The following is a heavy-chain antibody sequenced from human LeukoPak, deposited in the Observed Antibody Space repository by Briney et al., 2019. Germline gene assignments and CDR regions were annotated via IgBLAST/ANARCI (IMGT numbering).Heavy chain of an antibody. Sequence: PGGSLRLSCAASGFTFSDYYMSWIRQAPGKGLEWVSYISSSGSTIYYADSVKGRFTISRDNSKNTLYLQMNSLRAEDTAVYYCANRYCGGDCVNFDYWGQGTLVTVSS. CDR2: ISSSGSTI. CDR1: GFTFSDYY. J-gene: IGHJ4*02. D-gene: IGHD2-21*01. CDR3: ANRYCGGDCVNFDY. V-gene: IGHV3-11*04.